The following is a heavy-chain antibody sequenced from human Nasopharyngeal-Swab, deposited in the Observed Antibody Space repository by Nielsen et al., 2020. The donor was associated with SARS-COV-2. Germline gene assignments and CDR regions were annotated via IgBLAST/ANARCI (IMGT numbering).Heavy chain of an antibody. D-gene: IGHD1-26*01. CDR3: ARGSDYRAFDI. CDR2: IYYSGST. J-gene: IGHJ3*02. V-gene: IGHV4-30-4*01. Sequence: WIRPPPGKGLEWIGYIYYSGSTYYNPSLKSRVTISVDTSKNQFSLKVRSVTAADTAVYYCARGSDYRAFDIWGQGTMVTVSS.